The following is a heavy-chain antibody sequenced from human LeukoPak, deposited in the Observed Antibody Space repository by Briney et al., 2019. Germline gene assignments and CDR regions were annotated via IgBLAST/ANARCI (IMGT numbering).Heavy chain of an antibody. Sequence: PGGSLRLSCSASGXTFSSYAMHWVRQAPGKGLESVSAISSNGGSTYYADSVKGRFTISRDNSKNTLYLEMSSLRAEDTAVYYCVNDGDIRHTIFDYWGQGTLVTVSS. V-gene: IGHV3-64D*09. CDR3: VNDGDIRHTIFDY. J-gene: IGHJ4*02. CDR1: GXTFSSYA. CDR2: ISSNGGST. D-gene: IGHD3-9*01.